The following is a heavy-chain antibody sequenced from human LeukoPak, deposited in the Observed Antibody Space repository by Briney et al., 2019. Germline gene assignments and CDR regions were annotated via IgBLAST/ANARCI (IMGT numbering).Heavy chain of an antibody. J-gene: IGHJ4*02. V-gene: IGHV4-4*07. D-gene: IGHD1/OR15-1a*01. CDR2: IYSSGYT. CDR1: GGAIRGHY. CDR3: ARGEHSVDS. Sequence: SETLSLTCTVSGGAIRGHYWNWIRQPAGKGLEWIGRIYSSGYTNDNPSLKSRITMSVDMSKNQFSLRLNSVTAADTAVYYCARGEHSVDSWGQGMLVAVSS.